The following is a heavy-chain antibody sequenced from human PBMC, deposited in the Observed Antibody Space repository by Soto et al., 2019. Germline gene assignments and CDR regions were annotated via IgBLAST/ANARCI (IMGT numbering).Heavy chain of an antibody. D-gene: IGHD3-16*01. CDR3: ARDRAYDYVWGSPREVMLSKRPRETPYYFDY. J-gene: IGHJ4*02. CDR1: GFTFSSYS. Sequence: GGSLRLSCAASGFTFSSYSMNWVRQAPGKGLEWVSYISSSSSTIYYADSVKGRFTIYRDNAKNSLYLQMNSLRDEDTAVYYCARDRAYDYVWGSPREVMLSKRPRETPYYFDYWGQGTLVTVSS. V-gene: IGHV3-48*02. CDR2: ISSSSSTI.